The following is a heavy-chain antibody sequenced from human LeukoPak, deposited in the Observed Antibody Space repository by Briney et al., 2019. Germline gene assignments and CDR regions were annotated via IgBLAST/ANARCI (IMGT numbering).Heavy chain of an antibody. CDR3: ASRGYSSGGYYYYYYMDV. J-gene: IGHJ6*03. Sequence: PGGSLRLSCAASGFTFSSYWMHWVRQAPGKGLVWVSRINSDGSSTSYADSVKGRFTISRDNAKNTLYLQMNSLRAEDTAVYYCASRGYSSGGYYYYYYMDVWGKGTTVTVSS. V-gene: IGHV3-74*01. CDR1: GFTFSSYW. CDR2: INSDGSST. D-gene: IGHD6-19*01.